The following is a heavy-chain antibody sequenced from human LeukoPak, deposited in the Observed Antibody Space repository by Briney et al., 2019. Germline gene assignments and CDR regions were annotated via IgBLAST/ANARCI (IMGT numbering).Heavy chain of an antibody. CDR3: TRALRGFLYYYYYMDV. CDR2: IYYSGST. Sequence: SETLSLTCTVSGGSISSYYWSWIRQPPGKGLEWIGYIYYSGSTNYNPSLKSRVTISVDTSKNQFSLKLSSVTAADTAVYYCTRALRGFLYYYYYMDVWGKGTTVTVSS. J-gene: IGHJ6*03. V-gene: IGHV4-59*01. CDR1: GGSISSYY. D-gene: IGHD2/OR15-2a*01.